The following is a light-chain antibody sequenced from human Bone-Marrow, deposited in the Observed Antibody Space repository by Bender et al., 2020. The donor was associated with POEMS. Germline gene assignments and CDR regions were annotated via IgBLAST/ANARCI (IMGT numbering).Light chain of an antibody. CDR1: SSDVGGFDL. J-gene: IGLJ3*02. Sequence: QSALTQPASVSGSPGQSISISCTGTSSDVGGFDLVSWYQQYPGKVPKLLIYEVTKRPSGVSSRLSGSKSGNTAFLAISGLQSEDEADYYCAAWDAGLSGGVFGGGTKLTVL. CDR3: AAWDAGLSGGV. V-gene: IGLV2-14*02. CDR2: EVT.